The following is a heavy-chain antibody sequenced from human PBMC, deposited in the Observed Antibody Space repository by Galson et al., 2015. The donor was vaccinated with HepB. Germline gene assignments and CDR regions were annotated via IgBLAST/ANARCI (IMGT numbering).Heavy chain of an antibody. CDR2: ISGSGGST. D-gene: IGHD5-24*01. Sequence: SLRLSCAASGFTFSSYAMSWVRQAPGKGLEWVSAISGSGGSTYYADSVKGRFTISRDNSKNTLYLQMNSLRAEDTAVYYCAKGRQRWLQFELDYWGQGTLVTVSS. CDR1: GFTFSSYA. J-gene: IGHJ4*02. CDR3: AKGRQRWLQFELDY. V-gene: IGHV3-23*01.